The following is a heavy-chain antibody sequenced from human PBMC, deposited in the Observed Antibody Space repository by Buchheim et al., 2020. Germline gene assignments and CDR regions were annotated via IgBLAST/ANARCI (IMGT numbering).Heavy chain of an antibody. J-gene: IGHJ4*02. D-gene: IGHD6-6*01. CDR2: IHHSGKI. V-gene: IGHV4-4*02. CDR1: GVSISSSNW. CDR3: ARRVAGSSSVDY. Sequence: QVQLQESGPGLVEPSGTLSLTCAVSGVSISSSNWCSWFRQPPGKGLEWIGEIHHSGKISYNPSLKSRVTISLDKSKNQFSLKLSSVIAADTAVYYCARRVAGSSSVDYWGQGIL.